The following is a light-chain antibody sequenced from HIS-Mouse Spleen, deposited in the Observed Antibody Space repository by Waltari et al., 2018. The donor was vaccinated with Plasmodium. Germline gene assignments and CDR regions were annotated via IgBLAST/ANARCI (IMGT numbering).Light chain of an antibody. CDR3: QVWDSSSDHPV. J-gene: IGLJ2*01. CDR1: QLGRQS. V-gene: IGLV3-21*02. Sequence: SYVLTQPPSVSVAPGQTARNTCGGHQLGRQSVHWYQQKPGQAPVLVVYDDSDRPSGIPERFSGSNSGNTATLTISRVEAGDEADYYCQVWDSSSDHPVFGGGTKLTVL. CDR2: DDS.